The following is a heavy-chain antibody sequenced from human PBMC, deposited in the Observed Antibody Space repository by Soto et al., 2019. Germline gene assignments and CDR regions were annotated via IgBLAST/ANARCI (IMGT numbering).Heavy chain of an antibody. Sequence: GGSLRLSCAASGFTFSSYGMHWVRQAPGKGLESVAVISYDGSNKYYADSVKGRFTISRDNSKNTLYLQMNSLRAEDTAVYYCAKSRSIAVAKLYYYYGMDVWGQGTTVTVSS. CDR3: AKSRSIAVAKLYYYYGMDV. V-gene: IGHV3-30*18. J-gene: IGHJ6*02. CDR1: GFTFSSYG. D-gene: IGHD6-19*01. CDR2: ISYDGSNK.